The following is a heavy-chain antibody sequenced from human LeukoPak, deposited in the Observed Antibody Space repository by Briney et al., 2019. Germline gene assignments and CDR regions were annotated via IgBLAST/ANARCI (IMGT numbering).Heavy chain of an antibody. V-gene: IGHV1-18*01. D-gene: IGHD3-22*01. CDR3: ARDGTTIVVDQGGLDY. CDR2: ISAYNGNT. J-gene: IGHJ4*02. CDR1: GYTFTSYG. Sequence: ASVKVSCKASGYTFTSYGISWVRQAPGQGLEWMGWISAYNGNTNYAQKLQGRVTMTTDTSTSTAYMELRSLRSDDTAVYYCARDGTTIVVDQGGLDYWGQGTLVTVSS.